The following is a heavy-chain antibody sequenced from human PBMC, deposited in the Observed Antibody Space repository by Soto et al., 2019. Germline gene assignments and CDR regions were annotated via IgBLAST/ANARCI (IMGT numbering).Heavy chain of an antibody. D-gene: IGHD2-15*01. J-gene: IGHJ4*02. CDR3: TTAGWFVVVVAATTYFDY. Sequence: EVQLVESGGGLVKPGGSLRLSCAASGFTFSNAWMNWVRQAPGKGLEWVGRIKSKTDGGTTDYAAPVKGRFTISRDDSKNTLYLQINSLKTEDTAVYYCTTAGWFVVVVAATTYFDYWGQGTLVTVSS. V-gene: IGHV3-15*07. CDR2: IKSKTDGGTT. CDR1: GFTFSNAW.